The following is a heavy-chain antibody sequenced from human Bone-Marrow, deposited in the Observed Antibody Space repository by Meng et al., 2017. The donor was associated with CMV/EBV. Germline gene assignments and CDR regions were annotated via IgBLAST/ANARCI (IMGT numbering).Heavy chain of an antibody. CDR1: GGAFSSYT. CDR3: ARGLEPRFTYFDP. CDR2: IIPMLDMT. Sequence: CKASGGAFSSYTIPWVRQAPGQGLEWMGRIIPMLDMTDYARKFQGRVTITADKSTSTAYMELSSLRFEDTAVYYCARGLEPRFTYFDPWGQGTLVTVSS. J-gene: IGHJ5*02. V-gene: IGHV1-69*02. D-gene: IGHD1-1*01.